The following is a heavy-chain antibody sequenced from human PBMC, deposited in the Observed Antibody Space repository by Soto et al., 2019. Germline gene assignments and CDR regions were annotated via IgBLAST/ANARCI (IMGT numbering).Heavy chain of an antibody. J-gene: IGHJ4*02. CDR2: IYPGDSDT. CDR3: ARYSGSYWHYLDF. V-gene: IGHV5-51*01. D-gene: IGHD1-26*01. CDR1: GYSFASHW. Sequence: PVESLTISCKVSGYSFASHWVAWVPQMPEKGLEWIGTIYPGDSDTKYSPASRGQVTISADTSVSTAYLQWRSLEATDSAIYYCARYSGSYWHYLDFWGQGTMVTVSS.